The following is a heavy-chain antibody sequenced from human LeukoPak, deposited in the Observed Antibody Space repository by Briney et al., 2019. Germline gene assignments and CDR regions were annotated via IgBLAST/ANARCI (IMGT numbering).Heavy chain of an antibody. Sequence: GGSLRLSCAASGFTFSDYYMSWIRQAPGKGLEWISYITNTGTTIKYADSVKGRFTISRDNAKNSLYLQMNSLRAEDTAVYYCAGGRDYYDSSGYRYWGQGTLVTVSS. CDR2: ITNTGTTI. V-gene: IGHV3-11*04. CDR1: GFTFSDYY. CDR3: AGGRDYYDSSGYRY. J-gene: IGHJ4*02. D-gene: IGHD3-22*01.